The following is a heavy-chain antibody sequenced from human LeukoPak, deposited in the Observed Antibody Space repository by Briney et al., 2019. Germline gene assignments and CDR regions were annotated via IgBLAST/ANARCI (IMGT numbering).Heavy chain of an antibody. CDR1: GYTLTELS. J-gene: IGHJ4*02. CDR2: FDPEDGET. Sequence: ASVKVSCKVSGYTLTELSMHWVRQAPGKGLEWMGGFDPEDGETIYAQKFQGRVTMTEDTSTDTAYMELSSLRSEDTAVYYCATGWGTVVVPAARSFDYWGQGTLVTVSS. CDR3: ATGWGTVVVPAARSFDY. V-gene: IGHV1-24*01. D-gene: IGHD2-2*01.